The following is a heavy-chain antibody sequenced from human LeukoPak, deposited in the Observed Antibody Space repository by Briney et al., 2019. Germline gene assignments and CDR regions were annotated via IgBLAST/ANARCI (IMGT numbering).Heavy chain of an antibody. CDR2: MNPNSGNT. V-gene: IGHV1-8*01. CDR1: GYTFTSYD. Sequence: ASVKVSCKASGYTFTSYDINWVRQATGQGLEWMGWMNPNSGNTGYAQKFQGRVTMTRNTSISTAYMELSSLRSEDTAVYYCARVPRITMVRGVIPYYYYMDVWGKGTTVTVCS. CDR3: ARVPRITMVRGVIPYYYYMDV. D-gene: IGHD3-10*01. J-gene: IGHJ6*03.